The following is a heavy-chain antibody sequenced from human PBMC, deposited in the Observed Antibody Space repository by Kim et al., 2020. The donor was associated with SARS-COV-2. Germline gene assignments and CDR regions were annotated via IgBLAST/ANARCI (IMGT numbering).Heavy chain of an antibody. CDR2: IIPILGIA. D-gene: IGHD2-2*01. CDR1: GGTFSSYA. J-gene: IGHJ6*02. CDR3: AGDIVVVPAAGGDYYYGMDV. Sequence: SVKVSCKASGGTFSSYAISWVRQAPGQGLEWMGRIIPILGIANYAQKFQGRVTITADKSTSTAYMELSSLRSEDTAVYYCAGDIVVVPAAGGDYYYGMDVWGQGTTVTVSS. V-gene: IGHV1-69*04.